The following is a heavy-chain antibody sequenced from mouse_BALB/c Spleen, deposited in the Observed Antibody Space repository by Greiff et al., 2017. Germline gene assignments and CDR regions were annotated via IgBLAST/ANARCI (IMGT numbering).Heavy chain of an antibody. V-gene: IGHV5-17*02. J-gene: IGHJ4*01. Sequence: EVQRVESGGGLVQPGGSRKLSCAASGFTFSSFGMHWVRQAPEKGLEWVAYISSGSSTIYYADTVKGRFTISRDNPKNTLFLQMTSLRSEDTAMYYCARSGGLGLRREGYYAMDYWGQGTSVTVSS. D-gene: IGHD2-4*01. CDR2: ISSGSSTI. CDR3: ARSGGLGLRREGYYAMDY. CDR1: GFTFSSFG.